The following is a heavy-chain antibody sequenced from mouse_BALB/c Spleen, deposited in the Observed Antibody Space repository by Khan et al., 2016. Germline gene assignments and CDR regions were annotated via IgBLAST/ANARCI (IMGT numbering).Heavy chain of an antibody. D-gene: IGHD1-1*01. CDR2: IDPANVNS. CDR3: ARRGPIFYYGSSFGY. CDR1: GFNIKDTY. J-gene: IGHJ2*01. Sequence: VQLKQSGAEIVKPGASVKLSCTASGFNIKDTYMHWVRQRPEQGLEWIGRIDPANVNSKYDPNFQGKATITADTSSNTAYLQLSGLTSEDTAVYVCARRGPIFYYGSSFGYWGQGTALTVSS. V-gene: IGHV14-3*02.